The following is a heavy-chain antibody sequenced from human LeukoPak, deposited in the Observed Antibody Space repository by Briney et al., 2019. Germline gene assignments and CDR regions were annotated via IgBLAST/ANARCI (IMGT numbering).Heavy chain of an antibody. CDR3: ARGQSSSGYYDFWSGYYLVDY. D-gene: IGHD3-3*01. Sequence: GGSLRLSCAASGFTFSSYSMNWVRQAPGKGLEWVSYISSSSSTIYYADSVKGRFTISRDNAKNSLYLQMNSLRAEDTAVYYCARGQSSSGYYDFWSGYYLVDYWGQGTLVTVSS. CDR2: ISSSSSTI. J-gene: IGHJ4*02. CDR1: GFTFSSYS. V-gene: IGHV3-48*01.